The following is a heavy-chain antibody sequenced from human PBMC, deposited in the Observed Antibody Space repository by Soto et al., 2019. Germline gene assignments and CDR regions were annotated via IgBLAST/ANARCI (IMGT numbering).Heavy chain of an antibody. CDR1: GGSISSYY. CDR2: IFYSGST. J-gene: IGHJ4*01. V-gene: IGHV4-59*01. CDR3: ARVSTVTKFDY. D-gene: IGHD4-17*01. Sequence: SETLSLTCTVSGGSISSYYWSWIRQPPGKGLEWMGYIFYSGSTNYSPSLNSRVSITVDTSKNQLSLNLSSVTAADTAVYYCARVSTVTKFDYWGHGMLVTVSS.